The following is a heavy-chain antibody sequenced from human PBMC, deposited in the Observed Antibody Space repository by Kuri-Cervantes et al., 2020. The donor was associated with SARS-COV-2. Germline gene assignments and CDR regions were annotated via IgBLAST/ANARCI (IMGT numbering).Heavy chain of an antibody. D-gene: IGHD6-19*01. CDR3: ARGGRIAVAGILLPLYYYGMDV. Sequence: SETLSLTCAVYGGSFSGYYWSWIRQPPGKGLEWIGEINHSGSTNYNPSLKSRVTISVDTSKNQFSLKLSSVTAADTAVYYCARGGRIAVAGILLPLYYYGMDVWGQGTTVTGLL. J-gene: IGHJ6*02. V-gene: IGHV4-34*01. CDR2: INHSGST. CDR1: GGSFSGYY.